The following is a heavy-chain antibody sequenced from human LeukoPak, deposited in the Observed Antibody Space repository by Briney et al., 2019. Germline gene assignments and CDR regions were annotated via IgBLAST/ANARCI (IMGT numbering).Heavy chain of an antibody. Sequence: PGGSLRLSCAASGFSFSSNGMSWVRQAPGKGLEWVSGITGSGGRTYYADSVKGRFTISRDNSKNTLSLQMNSLRAEDTAVYYCAKLNAVNYFDYWGQGTLVTVSS. CDR2: ITGSGGRT. CDR3: AKLNAVNYFDY. V-gene: IGHV3-23*01. J-gene: IGHJ4*02. CDR1: GFSFSSNG.